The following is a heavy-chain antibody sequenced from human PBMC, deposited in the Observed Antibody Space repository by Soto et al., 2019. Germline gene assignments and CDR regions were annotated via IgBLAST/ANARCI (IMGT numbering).Heavy chain of an antibody. D-gene: IGHD2-2*01. Sequence: SETLSLTCTVSGGSISSGGYYWSWIRQHPGKGLEWIGYIYYSGSTYYNPSLKSRVTISVDTSKNLFSLKLSSVAAADTAVYYCTRGYCTSNSCHYYYDYWGQGTPVTV. CDR2: IYYSGST. CDR1: GGSISSGGYY. CDR3: TRGYCTSNSCHYYYDY. V-gene: IGHV4-31*03. J-gene: IGHJ4*02.